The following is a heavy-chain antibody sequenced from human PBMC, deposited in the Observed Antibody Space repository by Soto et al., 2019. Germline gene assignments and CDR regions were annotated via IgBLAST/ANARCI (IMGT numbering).Heavy chain of an antibody. CDR3: AREVRSSSTLAFYYYYGMDV. CDR1: GGSVSSGSYY. Sequence: SETLSLTCTVSGGSVSSGSYYWSWIRQPPGKGLEWIGYIYYSGSTNYNPSLKSRVTISVDTSKNQFSLKLSSVTAADTAVYYCAREVRSSSTLAFYYYYGMDVWGQGTTVT. CDR2: IYYSGST. J-gene: IGHJ6*02. V-gene: IGHV4-61*01. D-gene: IGHD6-6*01.